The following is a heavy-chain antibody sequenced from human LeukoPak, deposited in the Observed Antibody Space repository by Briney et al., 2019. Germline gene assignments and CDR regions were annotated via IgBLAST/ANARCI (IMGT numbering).Heavy chain of an antibody. CDR2: MNPNSGNT. CDR1: GYTFTSYD. V-gene: IGHV1-8*01. J-gene: IGHJ4*02. Sequence: KPGASVKVSCKASGYTFTSYDINWVRQATGQGLEWMGWMNPNSGNTGYAQKFQGRVTMTRNTSISTAYMELSRLRSDDTAVYYCAREITGTLTFDYWGQGTLVTVSS. CDR3: AREITGTLTFDY. D-gene: IGHD1-20*01.